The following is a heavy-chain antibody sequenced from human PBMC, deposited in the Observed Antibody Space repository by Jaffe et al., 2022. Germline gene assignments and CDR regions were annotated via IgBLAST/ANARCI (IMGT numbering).Heavy chain of an antibody. Sequence: EVHLVESGGGLVQPGGSLRLSCAASGFTLSSNWMSWVRQAPGKGLEWVADIKQAGSEKYYVDSVKGRFTISRDNAKNSLFLQMDSLRVEDTAVYYCARGAYSTSWLETAGYFQRWGQGTLVTVSS. D-gene: IGHD2-2*01. CDR2: IKQAGSEK. CDR1: GFTLSSNW. J-gene: IGHJ1*01. CDR3: ARGAYSTSWLETAGYFQR. V-gene: IGHV3-7*05.